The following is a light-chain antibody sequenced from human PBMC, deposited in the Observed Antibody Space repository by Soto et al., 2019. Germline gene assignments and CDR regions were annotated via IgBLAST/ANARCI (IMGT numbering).Light chain of an antibody. J-gene: IGLJ1*01. Sequence: QSVLTQPASVSGSPGQSITISCTGTSSDVGGYNYVSWYQHHPGKAPKLMIHEVSYRPSGVSNRFSGSKSGNTASLTISGLQADDEADYYCSSYTTTTPHVFGSGTKLTVL. CDR3: SSYTTTTPHV. V-gene: IGLV2-14*01. CDR2: EVS. CDR1: SSDVGGYNY.